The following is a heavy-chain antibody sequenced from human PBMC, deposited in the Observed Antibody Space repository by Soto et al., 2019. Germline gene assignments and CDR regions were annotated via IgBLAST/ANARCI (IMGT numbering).Heavy chain of an antibody. D-gene: IGHD5-18*01. V-gene: IGHV4-39*01. J-gene: IGHJ4*02. CDR3: ARHERIGRQLGPPFDY. CDR2: TYYSGST. Sequence: SETLSLTCTVSGGSISSSSYYWGWIRQPPGKGLEWIGSTYYSGSTYYNPSLKSRVTISVDTSKNQFSLKLSSVTAADTAVYYCARHERIGRQLGPPFDYWGQGTLVTVSS. CDR1: GGSISSSSYY.